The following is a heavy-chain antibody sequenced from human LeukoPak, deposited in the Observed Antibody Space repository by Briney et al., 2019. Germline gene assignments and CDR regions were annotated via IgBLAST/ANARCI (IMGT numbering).Heavy chain of an antibody. CDR3: ARVSGWNPLEAAHLDY. CDR2: MYYSGST. Sequence: SETLSLTCTVSGYSISSSTYYWGWIRQPPGMGLEWIGSMYYSGSTYHNPSLKSRVTMSVDTSKNQCSLKLSSVTAADTAVYYCARVSGWNPLEAAHLDYWGQGTLVTVSS. D-gene: IGHD6-19*01. V-gene: IGHV4-39*07. CDR1: GYSISSSTYY. J-gene: IGHJ4*02.